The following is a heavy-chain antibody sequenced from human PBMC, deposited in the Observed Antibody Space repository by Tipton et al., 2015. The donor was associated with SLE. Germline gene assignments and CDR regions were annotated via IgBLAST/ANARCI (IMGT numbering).Heavy chain of an antibody. V-gene: IGHV4-59*01. CDR2: IHYSGNT. Sequence: TLSLTCTASGGSIGTYYWSWIRQPPGKGLEYIGLIHYSGNTNYNPSLKSRVTISVDTSRNQFSLKLSHVTAADTAVYYCAGATYCGGDCYDLWGQGALVTVSS. CDR1: GGSIGTYY. D-gene: IGHD2-21*01. CDR3: AGATYCGGDCYDL. J-gene: IGHJ4*02.